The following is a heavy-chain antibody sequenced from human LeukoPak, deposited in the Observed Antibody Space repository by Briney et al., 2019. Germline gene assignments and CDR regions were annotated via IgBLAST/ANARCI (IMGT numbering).Heavy chain of an antibody. CDR2: INSDGSST. CDR3: ARKGYCSGGSCYSTYFDY. D-gene: IGHD2-15*01. Sequence: PGGSLRLSCAASGSTFSSYWMHWVRQAPGKGLVWVSRINSDGSSTSYADSVKGRFTISRDNAKNTLYLQMNSLRAEDTAVYYCARKGYCSGGSCYSTYFDYWGQGTLVTVSS. V-gene: IGHV3-74*01. CDR1: GSTFSSYW. J-gene: IGHJ4*02.